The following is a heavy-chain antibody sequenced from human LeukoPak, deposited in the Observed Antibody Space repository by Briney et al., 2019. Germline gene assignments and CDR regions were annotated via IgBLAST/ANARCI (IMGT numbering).Heavy chain of an antibody. CDR2: INPNSGGT. D-gene: IGHD1-26*01. J-gene: IGHJ5*02. CDR3: ARDTTRDNWFDP. CDR1: GYTFTGYY. V-gene: IGHV1-2*02. Sequence: ASVKVSCKASGYTFTGYYMQWVRQPPGQGLEWMGWINPNSGGTNYAQKFQGRVTMTRDTSISTAYMELSGLRSDDTAVYYCARDTTRDNWFDPWGQGTLVTVSS.